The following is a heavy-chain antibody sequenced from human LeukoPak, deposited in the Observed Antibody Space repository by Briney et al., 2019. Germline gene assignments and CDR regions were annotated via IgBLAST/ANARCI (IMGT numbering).Heavy chain of an antibody. CDR2: IYYSGST. CDR3: ARHNIAAAGLFDP. J-gene: IGHJ5*02. CDR1: GGSIGSSTYY. Sequence: TSETLSLTCTVSGGSIGSSTYYWGWIRQPPGKGLEWIGSIYYSGSTYYNPSLKSRVAISVDTSKNQFSLKLSSVTAADTAVYYCARHNIAAAGLFDPWGQGTLVTVSS. D-gene: IGHD6-13*01. V-gene: IGHV4-39*01.